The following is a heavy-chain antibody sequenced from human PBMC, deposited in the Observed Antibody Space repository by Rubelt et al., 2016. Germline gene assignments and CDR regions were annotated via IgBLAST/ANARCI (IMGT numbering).Heavy chain of an antibody. V-gene: IGHV3-9*01. CDR1: GFSFDDYA. J-gene: IGHJ4*02. CDR3: AKDATQGDFGDYGFDY. Sequence: RGRSLRLSCAASGFSFDDYAMHWVRQAPGKGLEWVSGITSKSGKTDYADSVKGRFTISSDNAKNSLSLQMDSLSGEDTALYYCAKDATQGDFGDYGFDYWGQGTLVTVSS. D-gene: IGHD4-17*01. CDR2: ITSKSGKT.